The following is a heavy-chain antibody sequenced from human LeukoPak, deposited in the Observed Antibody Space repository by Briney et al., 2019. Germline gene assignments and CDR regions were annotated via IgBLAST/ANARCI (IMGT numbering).Heavy chain of an antibody. CDR2: IYYSGST. J-gene: IGHJ4*02. D-gene: IGHD3-22*01. CDR1: GGSISSYY. Sequence: SETLSLTCTVSGGSISSYYWGWIRQPPGKGLEWIGSIYYSGSTYYNPSLKSRVTISVDTSKNQFSLKLSSVTAADTAVYYCATLPLAVITTVSFDYWGQGTLVTVSS. V-gene: IGHV4-39*01. CDR3: ATLPLAVITTVSFDY.